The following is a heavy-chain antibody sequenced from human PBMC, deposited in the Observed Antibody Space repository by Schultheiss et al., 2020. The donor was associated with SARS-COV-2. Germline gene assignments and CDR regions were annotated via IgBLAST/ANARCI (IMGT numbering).Heavy chain of an antibody. J-gene: IGHJ4*02. D-gene: IGHD3-3*01. CDR2: ISSSSSYI. CDR1: GFTFSSYS. V-gene: IGHV3-21*01. Sequence: GGSLRLSCAASGFTFSSYSMNWVRQAPGKGLEWVSSISSSSSYIYYADSVKGRFTISRDNAKNTLYLQMNSLRAEDTAVYYCARDNLFIKVPTHYDFWSGFMDYWGQGTLVTVSS. CDR3: ARDNLFIKVPTHYDFWSGFMDY.